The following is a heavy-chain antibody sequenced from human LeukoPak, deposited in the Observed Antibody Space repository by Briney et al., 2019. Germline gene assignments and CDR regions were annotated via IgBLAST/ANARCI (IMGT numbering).Heavy chain of an antibody. J-gene: IGHJ4*02. V-gene: IGHV3-7*03. D-gene: IGHD2-15*01. Sequence: GGSLRLSCAASKFTFSTYWMGWVRQAPGKGLEWVANIKQDGSEKYYVDSVKGRFTISRDNAKNSLYLQMNNLRAEDTAVYYCARTKILVVVVATPDIPYYFDYWGQGTLVTVSS. CDR1: KFTFSTYW. CDR2: IKQDGSEK. CDR3: ARTKILVVVVATPDIPYYFDY.